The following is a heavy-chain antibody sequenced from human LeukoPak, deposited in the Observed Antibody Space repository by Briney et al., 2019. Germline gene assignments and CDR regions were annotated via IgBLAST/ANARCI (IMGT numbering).Heavy chain of an antibody. J-gene: IGHJ4*02. Sequence: ASVKVSCKASGYTFTGYYMHWVRPAPGQGLEWMGWVDPNGGGPKYAQHFQGRVTMARDKSISTAYMELSRLTSDDTAVYYCARGGGLAVAGTRFDYWGQGTLVTVSS. CDR3: ARGGGLAVAGTRFDY. V-gene: IGHV1-2*02. CDR1: GYTFTGYY. CDR2: VDPNGGGP. D-gene: IGHD6-13*01.